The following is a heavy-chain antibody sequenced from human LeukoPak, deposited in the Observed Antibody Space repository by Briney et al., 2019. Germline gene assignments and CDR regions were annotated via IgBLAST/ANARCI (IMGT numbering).Heavy chain of an antibody. CDR3: ARESSGSYYKR. Sequence: PGGSLRLSCAASGFTFSSYWMSWVRQAPGKGLEWVANIKQDGSEKYYVDSVKGRFTISRDNAKNSLYLQMNSLRAEDTAVYYRARESSGSYYKRWGQGTLVTVSS. V-gene: IGHV3-7*01. J-gene: IGHJ4*02. CDR2: IKQDGSEK. D-gene: IGHD3-10*01. CDR1: GFTFSSYW.